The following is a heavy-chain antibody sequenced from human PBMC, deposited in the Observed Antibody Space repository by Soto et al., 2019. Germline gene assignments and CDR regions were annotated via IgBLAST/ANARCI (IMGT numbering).Heavy chain of an antibody. D-gene: IGHD3-16*01. J-gene: IGHJ3*02. CDR3: ARVWGLNAFDI. CDR1: GGSISSSSYY. CDR2: IYYSGST. V-gene: IGHV4-39*01. Sequence: QLQLQESGPGLVKPSETLSLTCTVSGGSISSSSYYWGWIRQPPGKGLEWIGSIYYSGSTYYNPSLKSRVTISVDTSKNQFSLKLSSVTAADTAVYYCARVWGLNAFDIWGQGTMVTVSS.